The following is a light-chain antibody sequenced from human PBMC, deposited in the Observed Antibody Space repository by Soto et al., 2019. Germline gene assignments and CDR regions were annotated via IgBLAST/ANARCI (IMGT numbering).Light chain of an antibody. V-gene: IGKV1-17*01. J-gene: IGKJ3*01. CDR3: LPHSSYPFT. CDR1: QGIRDD. CDR2: RAS. Sequence: DIQMTQSPSFLSPSIGDRVTITCRASQGIRDDLSWFQQKPGKAPERLIYRASFLQAGVPSRFSGSGSGTEFTLTIISLQPEDFATYYCLPHSSYPFTFGPGTEVHVK.